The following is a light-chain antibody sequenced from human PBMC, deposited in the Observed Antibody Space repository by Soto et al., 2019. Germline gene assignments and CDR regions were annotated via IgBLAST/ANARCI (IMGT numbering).Light chain of an antibody. Sequence: DIQMTQSPSSLSASAGDRVTITCQASQDIRNHLNWYQQKPGKAPKLLIYDASNVERGDPSRFSGRGSGTDFTFTINSLQSEDVATYFCQQYDNLPYTFGQGTKLKI. V-gene: IGKV1-33*01. CDR1: QDIRNH. CDR2: DAS. CDR3: QQYDNLPYT. J-gene: IGKJ2*01.